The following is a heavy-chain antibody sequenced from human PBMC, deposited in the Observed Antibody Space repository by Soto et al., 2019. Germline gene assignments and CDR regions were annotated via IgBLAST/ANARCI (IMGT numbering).Heavy chain of an antibody. Sequence: GGSLRLSCAASGFTFSSYTMIWVRQAPGKGLEWVSHISISSSTIYYADSVKGRFTISRDNAKNSLYLQMNSLRDEDTAVYYCTRDPYGMDVWGQGTTVTVSS. V-gene: IGHV3-48*02. CDR2: ISISSSTI. CDR3: TRDPYGMDV. J-gene: IGHJ6*02. CDR1: GFTFSSYT.